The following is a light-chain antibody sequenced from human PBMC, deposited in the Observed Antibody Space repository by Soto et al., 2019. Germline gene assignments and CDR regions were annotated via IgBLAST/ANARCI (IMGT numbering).Light chain of an antibody. Sequence: PVLTQSPSASASLGASVKLTCTLSSGHSSYAIAWHQQQPEKGPRYLMKLNSDGSHSKGDGIPDRFSGSSSGAERYLTISSLQSEDEADYYCQTWGTGTHAVFGGGTQLTVL. CDR1: SGHSSYA. J-gene: IGLJ7*01. CDR3: QTWGTGTHAV. CDR2: LNSDGSH. V-gene: IGLV4-69*01.